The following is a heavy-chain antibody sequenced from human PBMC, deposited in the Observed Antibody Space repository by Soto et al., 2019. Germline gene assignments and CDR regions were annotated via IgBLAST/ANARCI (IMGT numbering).Heavy chain of an antibody. CDR3: ARLVWSYGTWFDP. Sequence: TLSLTCTVSGGSISSYYWSWIRQPPGKGLEWIGYIYYSGSTNYNPSLKSRVTISVDTSKNQFSLKLSSVTAADTAVYYCARLVWSYGTWFDPWGQGALVTVSS. J-gene: IGHJ5*02. CDR1: GGSISSYY. D-gene: IGHD5-18*01. V-gene: IGHV4-59*08. CDR2: IYYSGST.